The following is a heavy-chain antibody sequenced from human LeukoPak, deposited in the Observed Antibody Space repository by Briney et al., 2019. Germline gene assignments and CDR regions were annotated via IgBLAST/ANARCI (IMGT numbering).Heavy chain of an antibody. CDR2: IYYSGST. CDR1: GGSISSSSYY. D-gene: IGHD1-26*01. J-gene: IGHJ5*02. Sequence: SETLSLTCTVSGGSISSSSYYWGWIRQSPGKGLEWIANIYYSGSTYYNPSLKGRVTISVDTSKNQFSLKLSSVTAADTAVYYCARGLKWELLQESGWFDPWGQGTLVTVSS. V-gene: IGHV4-39*07. CDR3: ARGLKWELLQESGWFDP.